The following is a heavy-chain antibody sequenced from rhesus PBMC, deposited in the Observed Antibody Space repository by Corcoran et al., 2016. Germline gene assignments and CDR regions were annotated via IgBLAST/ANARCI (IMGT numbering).Heavy chain of an antibody. CDR2: FNGNSGST. CDR3: ARYAVRYLDWIP. J-gene: IGHJ1*01. Sequence: PGKGLEWIGEFNGNSGSTNHKPSLKSRGTITKDASKNQFSLKLSSVTAADTAMYYCARYAVRYLDWIPCGQDALVTVSS. V-gene: IGHV4-80*01. D-gene: IGHD3-3*01.